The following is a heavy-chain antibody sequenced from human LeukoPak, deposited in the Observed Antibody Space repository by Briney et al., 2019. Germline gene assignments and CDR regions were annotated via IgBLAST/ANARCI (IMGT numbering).Heavy chain of an antibody. Sequence: PGGSLRLSCAASGFTSSSYAMSWVRQAPGKGLEWVSAISGSGGSTYYADSVKGRFTISRDNSKNTLYLQMNSLRAEDTAVYYCAKDIKLWDYDILTGYPHHWGQGTLVTVSS. V-gene: IGHV3-23*01. CDR2: ISGSGGST. J-gene: IGHJ5*02. CDR3: AKDIKLWDYDILTGYPHH. D-gene: IGHD3-9*01. CDR1: GFTSSSYA.